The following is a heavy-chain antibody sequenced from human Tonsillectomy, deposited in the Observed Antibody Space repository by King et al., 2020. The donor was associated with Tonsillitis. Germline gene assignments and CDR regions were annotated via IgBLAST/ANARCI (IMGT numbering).Heavy chain of an antibody. Sequence: TLKESGPVLVKPTETLTLTCTVSGFSLSDARMGVAWIRQPPGKALEWLAHIFSADKEFYSTTLRNRLTISQDTSASQVVLTLTNVDPVDTAAYFCARIRGLGLFDYWGQGTPVTVSS. V-gene: IGHV2-26*01. CDR2: IFSADKE. J-gene: IGHJ4*02. D-gene: IGHD3/OR15-3a*01. CDR3: ARIRGLGLFDY. CDR1: GFSLSDARMG.